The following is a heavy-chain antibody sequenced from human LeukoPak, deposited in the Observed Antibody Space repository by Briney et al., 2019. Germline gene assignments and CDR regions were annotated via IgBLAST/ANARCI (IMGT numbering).Heavy chain of an antibody. Sequence: PGGSLILSCAHPVFTFTSYARSGVRQAPERGLEWGSGVSGSGGSAYYGESVKGRFNIYRDNSKTTLYLQMNSLRAQGTAVYYCAKGGCSSISCFDLDYWGQGTLVTVSP. CDR3: AKGGCSSISCFDLDY. V-gene: IGHV3-23*01. CDR1: VFTFTSYA. CDR2: VSGSGGSA. D-gene: IGHD2-2*01. J-gene: IGHJ4*02.